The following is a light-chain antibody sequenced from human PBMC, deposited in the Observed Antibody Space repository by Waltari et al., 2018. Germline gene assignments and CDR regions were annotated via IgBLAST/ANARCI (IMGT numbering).Light chain of an antibody. CDR2: AAS. Sequence: DIQLTQSPSFLSASVGDRVTITCRASQGISSDLVWYQQKPGKAPKVLISAASTLQTGVPSRFSGSGSGTEFTLTISSLQPEDFATYYCQQVNGYPLTFGGGTKVEIK. V-gene: IGKV1-9*01. CDR1: QGISSD. CDR3: QQVNGYPLT. J-gene: IGKJ4*01.